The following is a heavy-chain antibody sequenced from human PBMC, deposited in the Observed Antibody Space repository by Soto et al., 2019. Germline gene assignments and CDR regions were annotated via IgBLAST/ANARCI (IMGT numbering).Heavy chain of an antibody. J-gene: IGHJ6*02. CDR2: IYYSGST. V-gene: IGHV4-31*03. Sequence: QVQLQESGPGLVKPSQTLSLTCTVSGGSISSGGYYWSWIRQHPGKGLEWIGYIYYSGSTYYNPSPKSRVTISVDPSKNQFALMLSSVTAADTAVYYCARDRGSSSWDDSGMDVWGQGTTVTVSS. CDR3: ARDRGSSSWDDSGMDV. D-gene: IGHD6-13*01. CDR1: GGSISSGGYY.